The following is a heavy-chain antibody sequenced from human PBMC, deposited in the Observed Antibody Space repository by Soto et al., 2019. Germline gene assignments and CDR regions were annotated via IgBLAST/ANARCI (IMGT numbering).Heavy chain of an antibody. CDR2: RQYQGTT. Sequence: SETLSLTCTVSGGSISSSGYYWSWIRQHTGKGHERIGFRQYQGTTYYNPSLKSRVIISVDTSKNQVSRKLSSVTGADTAVYDCAIAPPSYGDYVPVTYFGYWGQRTLFTVSS. CDR1: GGSISSSGYY. D-gene: IGHD4-17*01. CDR3: AIAPPSYGDYVPVTYFGY. V-gene: IGHV4-31*03. J-gene: IGHJ4*02.